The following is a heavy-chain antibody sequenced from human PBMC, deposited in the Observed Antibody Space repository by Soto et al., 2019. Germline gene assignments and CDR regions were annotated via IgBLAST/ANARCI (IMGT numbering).Heavy chain of an antibody. J-gene: IGHJ4*02. CDR2: ISSSSSYI. D-gene: IGHD5-12*01. V-gene: IGHV3-21*01. CDR1: GFTFSSYS. Sequence: EVQLVESGGGLVKPGGSLRLSCAASGFTFSSYSMNWVRQAPGKGLEWVSSISSSSSYIYYADSVKGRFTISRDNAKNSLYLQMNSLRAEDTAVYYCARGVDIVATINDYWGQGTLVTVSS. CDR3: ARGVDIVATINDY.